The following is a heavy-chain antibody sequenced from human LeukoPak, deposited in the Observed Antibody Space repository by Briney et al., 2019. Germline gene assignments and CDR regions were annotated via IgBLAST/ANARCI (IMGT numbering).Heavy chain of an antibody. J-gene: IGHJ2*01. CDR2: TYYRSKWYA. CDR1: GDSVSSNSAT. CDR3: ARGTKGSSPYWYFDL. D-gene: IGHD6-13*01. V-gene: IGHV6-1*01. Sequence: SQTLSLTCAISGDSVSSNSATWNWIRQSPSRGLEWLGKTYYRSKWYADYALSVKSPITINPDPSKNQFSLQLNSVSHEDTAVYYCARGTKGSSPYWYFDLWGRGTLVTGSS.